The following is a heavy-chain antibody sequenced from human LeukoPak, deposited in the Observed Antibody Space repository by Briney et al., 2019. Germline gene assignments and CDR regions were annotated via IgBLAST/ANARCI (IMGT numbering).Heavy chain of an antibody. D-gene: IGHD3-22*01. V-gene: IGHV1-18*01. Sequence: ASVKVSCEASGYTFTSYGITWMREAPGQGLEWMGWISSYNGNTNYAQKFQGRVTMTTDTSTSTAYMELRSLRSDDTAVYYCARDSGFYYYDSSGYYPGAFDIWGQGTMVTVSS. CDR2: ISSYNGNT. J-gene: IGHJ3*02. CDR3: ARDSGFYYYDSSGYYPGAFDI. CDR1: GYTFTSYG.